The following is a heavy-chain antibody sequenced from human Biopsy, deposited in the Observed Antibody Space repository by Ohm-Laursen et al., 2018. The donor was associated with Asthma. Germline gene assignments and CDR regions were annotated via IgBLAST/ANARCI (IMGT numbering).Heavy chain of an antibody. D-gene: IGHD3-10*01. CDR2: ISVYNGNT. CDR1: GYTFNSAG. V-gene: IGHV1-18*01. CDR3: ARAVDYSHYYGIDV. J-gene: IGHJ6*02. Sequence: KVSCKTSGYTFNSAGITWVRQAPGQGLEWMGWISVYNGNTKVAQKLQNRVTMITDTSTSTAYMELRSLRSDDTAVYFCARAVDYSHYYGIDVWGQGTTVTVS.